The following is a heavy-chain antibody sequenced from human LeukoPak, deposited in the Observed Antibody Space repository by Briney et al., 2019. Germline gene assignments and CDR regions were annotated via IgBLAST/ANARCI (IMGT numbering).Heavy chain of an antibody. J-gene: IGHJ4*02. CDR2: IIPILGIA. V-gene: IGHV1-69*04. D-gene: IGHD6-13*01. Sequence: ASVKVSCKASGGTFSSYAISWVRQAPGQGLEWMGRIIPILGIANYAQKFQGRVTITADKSTSTAYMELSSLRSEDTAVYYCASLGPPMAAGHDYWGQGTLVTVSS. CDR1: GGTFSSYA. CDR3: ASLGPPMAAGHDY.